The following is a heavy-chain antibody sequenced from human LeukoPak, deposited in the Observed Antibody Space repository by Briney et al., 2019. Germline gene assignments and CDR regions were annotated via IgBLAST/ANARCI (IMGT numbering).Heavy chain of an antibody. CDR3: AKDIYGRSGYYFDY. V-gene: IGHV3-23*01. CDR1: GFTFSSYA. CDR2: FSGRGGST. D-gene: IGHD3-3*01. Sequence: PGGSLRLSCAVSGFTFSSYAMSWVRQAPGKGLEWVSAFSGRGGSTDYADSVKGRFTISRDNSKNTLYLQMNSLRAEDTAVYYCAKDIYGRSGYYFDYWGQGTLVTVSS. J-gene: IGHJ4*02.